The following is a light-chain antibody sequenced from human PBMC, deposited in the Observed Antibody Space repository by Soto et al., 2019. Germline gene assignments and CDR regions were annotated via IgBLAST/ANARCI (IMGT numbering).Light chain of an antibody. CDR1: QSVSSDY. CDR3: QQYVSSPKP. CDR2: GAS. V-gene: IGKV3-20*01. Sequence: EIVLTQSPGTLSLSPGERATLSCRASQSVSSDYLAWYQQKPGQAPRLLIYGASSRATGIPDRFSGSGSGKDFTLTIRKLAPEDFAVYYCQQYVSSPKPLAQGTKGE. J-gene: IGKJ1*01.